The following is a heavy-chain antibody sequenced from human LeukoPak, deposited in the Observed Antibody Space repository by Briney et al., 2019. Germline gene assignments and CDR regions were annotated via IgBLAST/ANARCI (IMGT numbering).Heavy chain of an antibody. CDR2: ISSSSSYI. V-gene: IGHV3-21*01. CDR1: GFTFSSYS. Sequence: GGSLRLSCAASGFTFSSYSMNWVRQAPGKGLKWVSSISSSSSYIYYADSVKGRFTISRDNAKNSLYLQMNSLRAEDTAVYYCARDTPQQWLDYWGQGTLVTVSS. D-gene: IGHD6-19*01. CDR3: ARDTPQQWLDY. J-gene: IGHJ4*02.